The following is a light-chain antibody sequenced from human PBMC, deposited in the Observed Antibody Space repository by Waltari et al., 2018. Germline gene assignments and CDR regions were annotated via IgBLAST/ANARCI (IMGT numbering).Light chain of an antibody. CDR1: QDIGND. J-gene: IGKJ1*01. CDR2: SAS. V-gene: IGKV1-17*01. Sequence: DIQMTQSPSSLSSSVGDRVTITCRASQDIGNDLGWYQHKPGTAPQRLISSASTLQSGVPSRFSGSRSGTEFTLTITSLQPEDFATYYCLQYNSYPQTFGQGTKVEFK. CDR3: LQYNSYPQT.